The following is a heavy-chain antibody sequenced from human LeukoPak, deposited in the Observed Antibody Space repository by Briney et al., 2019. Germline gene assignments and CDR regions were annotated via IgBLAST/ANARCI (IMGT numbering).Heavy chain of an antibody. V-gene: IGHV3-21*01. D-gene: IGHD2-21*02. Sequence: GGSLRLSCAASGFAFRSYNMNWVRQAPGKGLEWVSSITSGSTYIYYADSVKGRFTISRDNAKNSLYLQMNSLRTEDTAVYYCARARAPVVVTAAFDYWGQGTLLTVSS. CDR2: ITSGSTYI. CDR1: GFAFRSYN. J-gene: IGHJ4*02. CDR3: ARARAPVVVTAAFDY.